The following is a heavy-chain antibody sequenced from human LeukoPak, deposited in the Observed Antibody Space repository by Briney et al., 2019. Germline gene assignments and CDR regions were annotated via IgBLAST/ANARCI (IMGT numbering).Heavy chain of an antibody. J-gene: IGHJ4*02. CDR1: GFTFSSYA. CDR2: ISYDGSNK. Sequence: GRSLRLSCAASGFTFSSYAMHWVRQAPGKGLEWVAVISYDGSNKYYADSVNGRFTISRDNSKTTLYLQMNSLRAEDTAVYYCAREGGSMIVVVIGNYFDYWGQGTLVTVSS. D-gene: IGHD3-22*01. CDR3: AREGGSMIVVVIGNYFDY. V-gene: IGHV3-30*04.